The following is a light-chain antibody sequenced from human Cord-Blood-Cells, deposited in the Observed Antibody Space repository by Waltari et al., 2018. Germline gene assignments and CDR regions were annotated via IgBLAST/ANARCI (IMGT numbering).Light chain of an antibody. J-gene: IGLJ3*02. CDR3: SSYTSSSTLV. CDR2: DVS. V-gene: IGLV2-14*03. CDR1: SSDVGGYNY. Sequence: SALTQPAPVSGSPGQSISIPCPGTSSDVGGYNYVSWYQQHPGKAPKLMIYDVSNRPSGVSNRFSGSKSGNTASLTISGLQAEDEADYYCSSYTSSSTLVFGGGTKLTVL.